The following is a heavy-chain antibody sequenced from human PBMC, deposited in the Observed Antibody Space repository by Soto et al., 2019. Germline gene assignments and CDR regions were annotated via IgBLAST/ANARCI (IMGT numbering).Heavy chain of an antibody. V-gene: IGHV3-11*01. CDR2: ISSSGSTI. Sequence: PGGSLRLSCAASGFTFSDYYMSWIRQAPGKGREWVSYISSSGSTIYYADSVKGRFTISRDNAKNSLYLQMNSLRAEDTAVYYCATRGAWGSSGGSCYEVHYGMDVWGQGTTVTVSS. J-gene: IGHJ6*02. D-gene: IGHD2-15*01. CDR1: GFTFSDYY. CDR3: ATRGAWGSSGGSCYEVHYGMDV.